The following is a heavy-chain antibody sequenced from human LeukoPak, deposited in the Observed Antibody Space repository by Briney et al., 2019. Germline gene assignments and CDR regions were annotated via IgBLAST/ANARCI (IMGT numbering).Heavy chain of an antibody. CDR2: INHSGST. CDR1: GGSFSGYY. V-gene: IGHV4-34*01. D-gene: IGHD3-10*01. CDR3: ARVLWFGDLYYFDY. J-gene: IGHJ4*02. Sequence: SETLSLTCAVYGGSFSGYYWSWIRQPPGKGLEWIGEINHSGSTNYNPSLKSRVTISVGTSKNQFSLKLSSVTAADTAVYYCARVLWFGDLYYFDYWGQGTLVTVSS.